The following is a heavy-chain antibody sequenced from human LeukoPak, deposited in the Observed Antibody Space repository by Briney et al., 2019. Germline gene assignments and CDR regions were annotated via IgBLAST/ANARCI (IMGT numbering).Heavy chain of an antibody. CDR1: GFTFSSYS. CDR2: ISSSSYI. D-gene: IGHD3-16*02. Sequence: GGSLRLSCAAPGFTFSSYSMNWVRQAPGKGLEWVSSISSSSYIYYADSVKGRFTISGDNAKISLYLQMNSLRAEDTAVYYCARCPITFGGVIVIPSWFDPWGQGTLVTVSS. J-gene: IGHJ5*02. CDR3: ARCPITFGGVIVIPSWFDP. V-gene: IGHV3-21*01.